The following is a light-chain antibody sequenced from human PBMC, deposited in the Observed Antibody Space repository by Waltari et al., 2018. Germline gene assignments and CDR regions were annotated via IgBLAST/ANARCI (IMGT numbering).Light chain of an antibody. J-gene: IGLJ7*01. V-gene: IGLV1-51*02. CDR2: EDT. CDR3: GTWDSSLSGAV. Sequence: QSVLTQPPSVSAAPGQRVTIPCPGGRSNMGNNYVSLYRQFPGTAPKLLIYEDTERPSGIAGRFSGSKSGTSATLDITGLQAGDEADYYCGTWDSSLSGAVFGGGTHLTVL. CDR1: RSNMGNNY.